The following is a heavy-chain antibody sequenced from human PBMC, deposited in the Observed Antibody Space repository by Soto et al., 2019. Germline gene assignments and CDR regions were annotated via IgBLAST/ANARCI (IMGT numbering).Heavy chain of an antibody. CDR3: ARQRTSVVTHAYSAS. J-gene: IGHJ1*01. V-gene: IGHV4-39*01. D-gene: IGHD2-21*02. CDR2: IYYSGST. CDR1: GGTSSGSGDC. Sequence: SEPLRLTESVAGGTSSGSGDCCVCNSQPPGKGLEWIGSIYYSGSTYNNPSLKSRVSMSVDTSKNQFSLKLRSVTAADTALYYCARQRTSVVTHAYSASRGQGSLVPVSP.